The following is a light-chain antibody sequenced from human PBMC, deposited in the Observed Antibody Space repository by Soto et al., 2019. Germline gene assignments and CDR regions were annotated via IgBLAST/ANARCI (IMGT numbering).Light chain of an antibody. CDR2: GAS. V-gene: IGKV1-39*01. CDR3: QQSYTKPLT. J-gene: IGKJ4*01. CDR1: PSISNF. Sequence: EIQMTQSPSSLSASVGDRVTITCRASPSISNFLNWYRNKPGKAPELLIYGASKLQTGAPARSSGSGLGADCNLTISSLQPDDSATYYGQQSYTKPLTFGGGTKVEIK.